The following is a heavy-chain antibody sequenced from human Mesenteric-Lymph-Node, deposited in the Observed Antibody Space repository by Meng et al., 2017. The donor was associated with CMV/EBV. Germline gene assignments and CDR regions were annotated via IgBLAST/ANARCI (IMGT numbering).Heavy chain of an antibody. D-gene: IGHD1-26*01. CDR2: IIPIFGTA. V-gene: IGHV1-69*05. J-gene: IGHJ5*02. CDR3: ARQPRGADNWFDP. CDR1: GYTFTSYG. Sequence: SVKVSCKASGYTFTSYGISWVRQAPGQGLEWMGGIIPIFGTANYAQKFQGRVTITTDESTSTAYMELSSLRSEDTAVYYCARQPRGADNWFDPWGQGTLVTVSS.